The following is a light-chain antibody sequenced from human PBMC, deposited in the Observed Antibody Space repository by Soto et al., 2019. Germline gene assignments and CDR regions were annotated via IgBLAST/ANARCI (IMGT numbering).Light chain of an antibody. Sequence: EIVLTQSPGTLSLSPGERATLSCRASQSVSSSYLAWYQQKPGQAPRLLVYGASSRATGIPDRFSGSGSGTDVTLTISRLEPEDFAVYHCQQYGNSPPLTFGGGTKVEIK. J-gene: IGKJ4*01. CDR1: QSVSSSY. CDR2: GAS. V-gene: IGKV3-20*01. CDR3: QQYGNSPPLT.